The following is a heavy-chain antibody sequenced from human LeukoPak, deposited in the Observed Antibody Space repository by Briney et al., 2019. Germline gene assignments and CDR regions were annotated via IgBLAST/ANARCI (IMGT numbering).Heavy chain of an antibody. CDR2: ISGSGGST. V-gene: IGHV3-23*01. J-gene: IGHJ5*02. CDR3: AKASRATLTTVINWFDP. Sequence: GGSLGLSCAASGFTFSSYAMSWVRQAPGKGLEWVSAISGSGGSTYYADSVKGRFTISRDNSKNTLYLQMNSLRVEDTAVYYCAKASRATLTTVINWFDPWGQGTPVTVSS. CDR1: GFTFSSYA. D-gene: IGHD4-11*01.